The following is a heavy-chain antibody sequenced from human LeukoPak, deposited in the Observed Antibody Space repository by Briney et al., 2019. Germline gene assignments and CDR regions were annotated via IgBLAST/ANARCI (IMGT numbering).Heavy chain of an antibody. CDR3: AKSSDAMATGGDAAFDI. D-gene: IGHD5-24*01. CDR2: ISGSGGST. CDR1: GFTFSSYA. J-gene: IGHJ3*02. V-gene: IGHV3-23*01. Sequence: PGGSLRLSCAASGFTFSSYAMSWVRQAPGKGLEWVSAISGSGGSTYYADSVKGRFTISRDNSKNTLYLQMNSLRAEDTAVYYCAKSSDAMATGGDAAFDIWGQGTMVTVSS.